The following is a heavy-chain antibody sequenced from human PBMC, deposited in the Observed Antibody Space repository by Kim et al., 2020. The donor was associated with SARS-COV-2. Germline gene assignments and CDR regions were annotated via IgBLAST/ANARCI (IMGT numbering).Heavy chain of an antibody. V-gene: IGHV3-33*01. Sequence: GGSLRLSCAASGFTFSRYGMHWVRQAPGKGLEWVAVIWYDGSNKYYADSEKGRFTISRDNSKNTLYLQMNSLRAEDTAVYYCARDDYDFWSGYYEVDYWGQGTLVTVSS. J-gene: IGHJ4*02. CDR2: IWYDGSNK. CDR1: GFTFSRYG. CDR3: ARDDYDFWSGYYEVDY. D-gene: IGHD3-3*01.